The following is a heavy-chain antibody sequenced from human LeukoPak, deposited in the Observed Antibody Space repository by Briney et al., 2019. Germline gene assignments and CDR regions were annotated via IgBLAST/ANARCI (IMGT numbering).Heavy chain of an antibody. V-gene: IGHV3-23*01. CDR1: RFTFSSYA. CDR3: ARGRQTYYYYGMDV. Sequence: QSGGSLRLSCAASRFTFSSYAMSWVRQAPGKGLEWVSAISNSGGSTYYADSVKGRFTISRDSSKNTLSLQMNSLRAEDTAVYYCARGRQTYYYYGMDVWGQGTTVTVSS. CDR2: ISNSGGST. J-gene: IGHJ6*02.